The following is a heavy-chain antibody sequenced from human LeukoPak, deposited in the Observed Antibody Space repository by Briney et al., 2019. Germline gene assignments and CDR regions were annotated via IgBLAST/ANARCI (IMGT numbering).Heavy chain of an antibody. Sequence: PGGPLRLSCAASGFTFSSYGMHWVRQAPGKGLEWVAVISYDGSNKYYADSVKGRFTISRDNSKNTLYLQMNSLRAEDTAVYYCAKGWASSGWAFQHWGQGTLVTVSS. V-gene: IGHV3-30*18. CDR2: ISYDGSNK. J-gene: IGHJ1*01. CDR1: GFTFSSYG. CDR3: AKGWASSGWAFQH. D-gene: IGHD6-19*01.